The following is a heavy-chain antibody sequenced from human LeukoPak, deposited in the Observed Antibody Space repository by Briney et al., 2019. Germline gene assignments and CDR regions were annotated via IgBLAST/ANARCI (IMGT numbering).Heavy chain of an antibody. CDR2: INHSGST. V-gene: IGHV4-34*01. J-gene: IGHJ6*03. CDR3: ARHSGTGTTYYYYYYYMDV. D-gene: IGHD1-7*01. Sequence: SETLSLTCAVYGGSFSGYYWSWIRQPPGKGLEWIGEINHSGSTNYNPSLKSRVTISVDTSKNQFSLKLSSVTAADTAVYYCARHSGTGTTYYYYYYYMDVWGKGTTVTVSS. CDR1: GGSFSGYY.